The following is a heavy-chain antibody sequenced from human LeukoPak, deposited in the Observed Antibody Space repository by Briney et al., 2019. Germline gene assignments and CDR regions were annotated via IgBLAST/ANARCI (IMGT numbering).Heavy chain of an antibody. D-gene: IGHD2-21*01. V-gene: IGHV4-39*01. Sequence: SETLSLTCTVSGGSISSSGYYWGWIRQPPGRGLEWIGSIYYSGSTYYNPSLKSRVTISVDTSKNQFSLRLSSVTAADTAVYYCASDNRCGGDCYGYWGQGTLVTVSS. CDR3: ASDNRCGGDCYGY. CDR2: IYYSGST. CDR1: GGSISSSGYY. J-gene: IGHJ4*02.